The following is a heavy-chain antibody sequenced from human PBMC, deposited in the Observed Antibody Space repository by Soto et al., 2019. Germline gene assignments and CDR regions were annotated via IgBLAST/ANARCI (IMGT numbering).Heavy chain of an antibody. V-gene: IGHV3-30-3*01. CDR1: GFTFSSYA. J-gene: IGHJ4*02. Sequence: LRLSCAASGFTFSSYAMHWVRQAPGKGLEWVAVISYDGSNKYYADSVKGRFTISRDNSKNTLYLQMNSLRAEDTAVYYCARGPYADTAMVFVYWGQGTLVTVSS. CDR3: ARGPYADTAMVFVY. CDR2: ISYDGSNK. D-gene: IGHD5-18*01.